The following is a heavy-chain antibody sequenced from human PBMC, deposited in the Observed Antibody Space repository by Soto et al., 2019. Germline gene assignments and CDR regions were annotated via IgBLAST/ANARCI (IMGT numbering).Heavy chain of an antibody. CDR3: ARDPPPGYCTNGVCYNFDY. J-gene: IGHJ4*02. V-gene: IGHV3-30-3*01. CDR2: ISYDGSNK. Sequence: PGGSLRLSCAASGFTFSSYAMHWVRQAPGKGLEWVAVISYDGSNKYYADSVKGRFTISRDNSKNTLYLQMNSLRAEDTAVYYCARDPPPGYCTNGVCYNFDYWGQGTLVTVSS. D-gene: IGHD2-8*01. CDR1: GFTFSSYA.